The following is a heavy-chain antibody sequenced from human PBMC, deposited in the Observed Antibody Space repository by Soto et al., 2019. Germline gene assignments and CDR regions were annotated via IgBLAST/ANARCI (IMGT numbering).Heavy chain of an antibody. V-gene: IGHV3-30*03. CDR2: ISYDGSNK. CDR1: GFTFSSYG. Sequence: GGSLRLSCAASGFTFSSYGMHWVRQAPGKGLEWVAVISYDGSNKYYADSVKGRFTISRDNSKNTLYLQMNSLRAEDTALYYCAREGLVLVPTTVNSDYYYYAMDVWGQGTTVTVSS. J-gene: IGHJ6*02. CDR3: AREGLVLVPTTVNSDYYYYAMDV. D-gene: IGHD2-2*01.